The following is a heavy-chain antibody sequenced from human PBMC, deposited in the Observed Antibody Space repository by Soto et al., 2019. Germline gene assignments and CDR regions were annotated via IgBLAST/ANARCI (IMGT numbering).Heavy chain of an antibody. J-gene: IGHJ4*02. CDR2: IYFSGNT. CDR3: AREVAYPGGYFDY. V-gene: IGHV4-31*03. D-gene: IGHD5-12*01. Sequence: PSETLSLTCTVSGGSISTENYYWAWIHQHPGRGLEWIGYIYFSGNTFYHPSLKSRVTFSVDTSRNQFSLRLSSVTAADKAVYYCAREVAYPGGYFDYWGQGTLVTVSS. CDR1: GGSISTENYY.